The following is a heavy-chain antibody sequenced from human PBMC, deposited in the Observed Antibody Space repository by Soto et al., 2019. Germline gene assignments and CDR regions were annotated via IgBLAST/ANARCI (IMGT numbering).Heavy chain of an antibody. CDR2: IYPSDSQT. J-gene: IGHJ5*02. CDR1: GYSFSSWW. D-gene: IGHD4-17*01. Sequence: PGESLKISCKGSGYSFSSWWIAWVRQMPGKGLEYMGIIYPSDSQTRYSPSFQGQVTISADKSISTAYLQWNSLKASDTAIYYCARHGFYGDYSSNYFDPWGQGTLVTVSS. V-gene: IGHV5-51*01. CDR3: ARHGFYGDYSSNYFDP.